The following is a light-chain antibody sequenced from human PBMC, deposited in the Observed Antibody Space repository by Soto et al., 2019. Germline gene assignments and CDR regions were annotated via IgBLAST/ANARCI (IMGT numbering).Light chain of an antibody. Sequence: EIVVTQSPGTLSLSPGERATLSCRASHSVSSSYLAWYQQEPGQAPRLLIYGASSRATGIPDRFSGSGSETDFTRTSSRLEPEDFAVYYCQQDGSAPWTFGQGTKVDIK. V-gene: IGKV3-20*01. CDR2: GAS. CDR3: QQDGSAPWT. J-gene: IGKJ1*01. CDR1: HSVSSSY.